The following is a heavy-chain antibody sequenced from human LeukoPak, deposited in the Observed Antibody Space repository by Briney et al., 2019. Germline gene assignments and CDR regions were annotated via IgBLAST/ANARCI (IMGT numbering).Heavy chain of an antibody. CDR2: IYYSGST. Sequence: PSETLSLTCTVSGGSISSYYWSWIRQPPGKGLEWIGYIYYSGSTNYNPSLKSRVTISVDTSKNQFSLKPSSVTAADTAVYYCARGYSYGSSFDYWGQGTLVTVSS. V-gene: IGHV4-59*01. J-gene: IGHJ4*02. CDR1: GGSISSYY. D-gene: IGHD5-18*01. CDR3: ARGYSYGSSFDY.